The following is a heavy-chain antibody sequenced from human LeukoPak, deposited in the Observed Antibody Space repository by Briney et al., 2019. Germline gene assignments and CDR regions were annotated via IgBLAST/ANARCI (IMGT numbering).Heavy chain of an antibody. V-gene: IGHV4-34*01. CDR2: INQSGST. D-gene: IGHD3-10*01. CDR3: ARHKAYGSGSYSPYYFDY. J-gene: IGHJ4*02. CDR1: DGSFSGYY. Sequence: SETLSLTCVVSDGSFSGYYWIWIRQPPGKGLEWIGEINQSGSTNYNPSLKSRVTISVDTSKSQFSLKLTSVTAADTVVYYCARHKAYGSGSYSPYYFDYWGQGTQVTVSS.